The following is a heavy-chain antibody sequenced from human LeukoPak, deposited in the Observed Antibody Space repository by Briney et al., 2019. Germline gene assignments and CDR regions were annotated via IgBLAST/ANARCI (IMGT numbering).Heavy chain of an antibody. Sequence: SETLSRTCIGSGGSISSYYWSWIRQPPGKGLEWIGYIYHSGSTNYKPSLKSRVTISVDTSKNQFSLKLSSVTAADTAVYYCARGGYYRLGNDFGFDPWGQGTLVTISS. CDR1: GGSISSYY. D-gene: IGHD3-16*01. V-gene: IGHV4-59*01. J-gene: IGHJ5*02. CDR3: ARGGYYRLGNDFGFDP. CDR2: IYHSGST.